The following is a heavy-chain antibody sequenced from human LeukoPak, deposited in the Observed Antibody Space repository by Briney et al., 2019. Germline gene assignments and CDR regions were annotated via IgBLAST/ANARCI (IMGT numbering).Heavy chain of an antibody. D-gene: IGHD3-10*01. J-gene: IGHJ4*02. Sequence: ASVTVSFKSSAYTFTIYGISWVRQAPGQGLGWMGWISAYNGNTNYAQKLQGRVTMTTDTSTSTAYMELRSLRSDDTAVYYCARDSLHRFGELRDYWGQGTLVTVSS. CDR2: ISAYNGNT. CDR3: ARDSLHRFGELRDY. V-gene: IGHV1-18*01. CDR1: AYTFTIYG.